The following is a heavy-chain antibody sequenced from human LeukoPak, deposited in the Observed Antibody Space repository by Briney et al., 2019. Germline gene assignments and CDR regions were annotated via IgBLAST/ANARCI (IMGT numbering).Heavy chain of an antibody. D-gene: IGHD2-2*01. CDR2: ITNDGSST. Sequence: GGSLRLSCAASGLTFSSHWMHWVRQAPGKGLVWVSRITNDGSSTTYADSVKGRFTISRDNSKNTLYLQMNSLRAEDTAVYYCASPYASRAFDIWGQGTMVTVSS. CDR3: ASPYASRAFDI. CDR1: GLTFSSHW. V-gene: IGHV3-74*01. J-gene: IGHJ3*02.